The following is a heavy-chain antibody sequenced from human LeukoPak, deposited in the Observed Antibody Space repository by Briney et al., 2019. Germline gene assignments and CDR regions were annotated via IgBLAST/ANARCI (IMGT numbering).Heavy chain of an antibody. D-gene: IGHD6-13*01. J-gene: IGHJ4*02. CDR3: ARHFSGAAAPLPFDY. Sequence: SETLSLTCTVYGGSISNYYWSWIRQPPGKGLQCIGYIYYSGYTNYNPSLKSRVTISLDTSKNQFSLKLRSVTAADTAVYYCARHFSGAAAPLPFDYWGQGTLVTVSS. V-gene: IGHV4-59*08. CDR1: GGSISNYY. CDR2: IYYSGYT.